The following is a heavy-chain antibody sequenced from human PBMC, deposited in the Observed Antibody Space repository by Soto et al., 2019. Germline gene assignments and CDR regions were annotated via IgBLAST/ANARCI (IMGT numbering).Heavy chain of an antibody. CDR2: ISYDGSNK. CDR1: GFTFSSYG. J-gene: IGHJ4*02. V-gene: IGHV3-30*18. CDR3: AKWARAPNIVATIREDYFDY. D-gene: IGHD5-12*01. Sequence: GGSLRLSCAASGFTFSSYGMHWVRQAPGKGLEWVAVISYDGSNKYYADSVKGRFTISRDNSKNTLYLQMNSLRAEDTAVYYCAKWARAPNIVATIREDYFDYWGQGTLVTVSS.